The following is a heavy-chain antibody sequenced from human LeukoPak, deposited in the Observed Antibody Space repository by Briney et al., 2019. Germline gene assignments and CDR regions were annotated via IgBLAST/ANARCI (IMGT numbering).Heavy chain of an antibody. CDR2: IKSKSNSGTT. V-gene: IGHV3-15*01. D-gene: IGHD4/OR15-4a*01. Sequence: SGGSLRLSCAASGFTFSAAWMNWVRQAPGKGLEWVGRIKSKSNSGTTDFAAPVRDRFTISRDDSKNTLNLQMDSLRTEDTAVYYCVADLPGTNSPYFDYWGQGTLVTVPS. CDR3: VADLPGTNSPYFDY. J-gene: IGHJ4*02. CDR1: GFTFSAAW.